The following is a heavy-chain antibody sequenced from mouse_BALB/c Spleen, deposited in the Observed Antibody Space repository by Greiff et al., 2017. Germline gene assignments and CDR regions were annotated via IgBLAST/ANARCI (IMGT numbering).Heavy chain of an antibody. CDR2: ISSGGST. CDR1: GFTFSSYA. V-gene: IGHV5-6-5*01. J-gene: IGHJ1*01. CDR3: ARGWGNYWYFDV. Sequence: EVKLVESGGGLVKPGGSLKLSCAASGFTFSSYAMSWVRQTPEKRLEWVASISSGGSTYYPDSVKGRFTISRDNARNILYLQMSSLRSEDTAMYYCARGWGNYWYFDVWGAGTTVTVSS. D-gene: IGHD2-1*01.